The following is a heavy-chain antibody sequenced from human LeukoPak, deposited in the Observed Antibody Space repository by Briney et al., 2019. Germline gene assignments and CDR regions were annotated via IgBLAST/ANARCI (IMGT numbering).Heavy chain of an antibody. CDR1: GHTFNNYW. CDR3: ARHWDGMGGPQPQHDAFDM. Sequence: KPGESLKISCQGSGHTFNNYWVGWVRQMPGKGLEWMGIAHPSGDYDGRFNPSFQGQVTMSADRSINTAYLQWSSLKASDTAIYYCARHWDGMGGPQPQHDAFDMWGQGTMVTVSS. J-gene: IGHJ3*02. D-gene: IGHD1-14*01. CDR2: AHPSGDYDG. V-gene: IGHV5-51*01.